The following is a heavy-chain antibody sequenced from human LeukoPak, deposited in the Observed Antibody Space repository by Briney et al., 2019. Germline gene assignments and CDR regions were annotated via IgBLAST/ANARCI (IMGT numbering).Heavy chain of an antibody. D-gene: IGHD1-26*01. CDR2: ISSSGSTI. CDR1: GFSFSNFW. V-gene: IGHV3-11*01. J-gene: IGHJ4*02. Sequence: GGSLRLSCAASGFSFSNFWMSWVRQAPGKGLEWVSYISSSGSTIYYADSVKGRFTISRDNAKNSLYLQMNSLRAEDTAVYYCARDGLGGSYFDYWGQGTLVTVSS. CDR3: ARDGLGGSYFDY.